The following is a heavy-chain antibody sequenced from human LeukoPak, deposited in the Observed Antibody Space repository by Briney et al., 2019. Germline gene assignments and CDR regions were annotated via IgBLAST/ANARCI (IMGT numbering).Heavy chain of an antibody. CDR2: IYPGDSDT. J-gene: IGHJ4*02. Sequence: GESLKISCKGSGYNFANYWIGWVRQMPGKGLEWMGIIYPGDSDTRYSPSFQGQVTISADKSISTAYLQWSSLKASDTAMYYCARLSPYDSSGYHFDYWGQGTLVTVSS. V-gene: IGHV5-51*01. D-gene: IGHD3-22*01. CDR1: GYNFANYW. CDR3: ARLSPYDSSGYHFDY.